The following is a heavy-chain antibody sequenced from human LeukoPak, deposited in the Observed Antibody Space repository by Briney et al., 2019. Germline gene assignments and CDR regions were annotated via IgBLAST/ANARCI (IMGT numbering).Heavy chain of an antibody. Sequence: GGSLRLSCAAFGFTFSDYYMSWIRQAPGKGLEWVSYISSSGSTIYYADSVKGRFTISRDNAKNSLYLQMNSLRAEDTAVYYCARDPKNHFEGSGSSPLDYWGQGTLVTVSS. CDR2: ISSSGSTI. V-gene: IGHV3-11*01. CDR1: GFTFSDYY. J-gene: IGHJ4*02. CDR3: ARDPKNHFEGSGSSPLDY. D-gene: IGHD3-10*01.